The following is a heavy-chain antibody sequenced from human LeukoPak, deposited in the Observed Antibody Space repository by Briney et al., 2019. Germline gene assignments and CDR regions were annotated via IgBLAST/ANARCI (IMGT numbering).Heavy chain of an antibody. CDR2: ISTSGIYM. J-gene: IGHJ4*02. D-gene: IGHD2-15*01. CDR1: GFIFTNYS. V-gene: IGHV3-21*01. Sequence: GGSLRLSCGASGFIFTNYSMSWVRQAPGRGLEWVSSISTSGIYMYYADSVRGRFTISRDDATNSLYLQMNSLRAEDTAAYYCTKGSSMLSNRYYLDYWGQGALVTVSS. CDR3: TKGSSMLSNRYYLDY.